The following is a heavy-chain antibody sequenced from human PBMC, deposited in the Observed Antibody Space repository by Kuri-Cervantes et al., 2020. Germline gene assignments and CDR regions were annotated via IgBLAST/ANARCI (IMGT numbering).Heavy chain of an antibody. CDR2: IYYSGST. CDR1: TFSSYA. D-gene: IGHD3-3*01. CDR3: ARGPLRGVFDY. V-gene: IGHV4-39*07. Sequence: TFSSYAMSWVRQAPGKGLEWIGSIYYSGSTYYNSSLKSRVTISVDTSKNQFSLKLSSVTAADTAVYYCARGPLRGVFDYWGQGTLVTVSS. J-gene: IGHJ4*02.